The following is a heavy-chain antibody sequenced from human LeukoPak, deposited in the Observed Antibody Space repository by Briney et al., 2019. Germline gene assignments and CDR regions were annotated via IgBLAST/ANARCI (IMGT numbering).Heavy chain of an antibody. Sequence: PSETLSLTCSVSSGSISITSHSWGWIRQPPGKGLEWIGNIHYSGITYYNPSLRSQITMSVDTSKNEFSLKLTSVTPADTAVYYCARQNRIHYAMDVWGQGTTVTVSS. CDR3: ARQNRIHYAMDV. CDR1: SGSISITSHS. D-gene: IGHD1-14*01. V-gene: IGHV4-39*01. CDR2: IHYSGIT. J-gene: IGHJ6*02.